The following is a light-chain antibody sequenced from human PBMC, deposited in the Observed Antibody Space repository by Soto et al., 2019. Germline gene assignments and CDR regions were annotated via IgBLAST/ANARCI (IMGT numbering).Light chain of an antibody. J-gene: IGKJ1*01. CDR2: HAS. Sequence: DIQMTQSPSSLSRSVGGRVTITCRASQTISNWLAWYQQKPGTAPKVLIYHASNLQSGVPSRFSGSGSGTQFTLTISSLQPDDFATYYCQQYNSYSFGQGTKVDIK. V-gene: IGKV1-5*01. CDR1: QTISNW. CDR3: QQYNSYS.